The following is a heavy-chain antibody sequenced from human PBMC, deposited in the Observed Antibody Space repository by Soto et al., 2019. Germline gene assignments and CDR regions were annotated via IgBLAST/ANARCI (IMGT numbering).Heavy chain of an antibody. J-gene: IGHJ4*02. D-gene: IGHD6-19*01. V-gene: IGHV2-5*01. CDR1: GFSLSTSGVG. CDR2: IYWNDDK. Sequence: QITLKESGPTLVKPTQTLTLTCTFSGFSLSTSGVGVCWIRQPPGKALEWLALIYWNDDKRYSPSLKSRLTITKDTSKNQVVLTMTNMDPVDTATYYCAHYSSPLVGDVSGYSFDYWGQGTLVTVSS. CDR3: AHYSSPLVGDVSGYSFDY.